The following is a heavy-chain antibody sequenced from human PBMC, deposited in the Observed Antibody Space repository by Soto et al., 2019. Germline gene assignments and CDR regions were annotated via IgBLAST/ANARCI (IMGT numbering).Heavy chain of an antibody. V-gene: IGHV1-69*02. CDR1: GDTFTFYS. CDR2: INPILSMS. J-gene: IGHJ4*02. D-gene: IGHD3-10*01. Sequence: QVQLVQSGAEVKKPGSSVRVSCKASGDTFTFYSINWVRQAPGLGLEWMGRINPILSMSNYAQRFQGRVTMPEDKSTSTAYMELSSLRSEDTAMYYCASSYGSGYRAFDYWGQGALVTVSS. CDR3: ASSYGSGYRAFDY.